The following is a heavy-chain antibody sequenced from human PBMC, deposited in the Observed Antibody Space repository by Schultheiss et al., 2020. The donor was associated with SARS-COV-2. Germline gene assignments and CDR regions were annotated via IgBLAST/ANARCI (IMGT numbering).Heavy chain of an antibody. V-gene: IGHV3-64*04. CDR3: ACTACGEVAY. CDR1: GFTFSSYT. J-gene: IGHJ4*02. CDR2: LTGNGGST. D-gene: IGHD3-10*01. Sequence: GGSLRLSCSASGFTFSSYTMHWVRQAPGTGLQYILGLTGNGGSTYYADSVKGRFTISRDNAKNSLYLQMNSLRAEDTAVYYCACTACGEVAYWGQGTLVTVSS.